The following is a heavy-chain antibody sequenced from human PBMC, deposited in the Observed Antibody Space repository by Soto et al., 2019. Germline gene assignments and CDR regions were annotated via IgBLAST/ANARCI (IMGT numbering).Heavy chain of an antibody. CDR2: VSGSGAST. CDR1: GFTFTNYA. D-gene: IGHD3-9*01. J-gene: IGHJ4*02. CDR3: AKGLRYFDWSYYFDY. V-gene: IGHV3-23*01. Sequence: GGSLRLSCAASGFTFTNYAMSWVRQAPGKGLEWVSAVSGSGASTYYADSVKGRFTISRDNSEKMLYLQMNSLRADDTAVYYCAKGLRYFDWSYYFDYWGQGTLVTVSS.